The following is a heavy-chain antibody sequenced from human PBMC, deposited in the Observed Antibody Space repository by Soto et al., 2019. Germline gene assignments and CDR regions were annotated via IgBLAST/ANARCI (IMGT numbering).Heavy chain of an antibody. D-gene: IGHD4-17*01. V-gene: IGHV4-39*01. CDR2: IYYSGST. Sequence: QLQLQESGPGLVKPSETLSLTCTVSGGSISSSSYYWGWIRQPPGKGLEWIGSIYYSGSTYYNPSLKSRVTISVDTSKNQFSLKLSSVTAADTAVYYCARRPSTTVDYFDYWGQGTLVTVSS. J-gene: IGHJ4*02. CDR3: ARRPSTTVDYFDY. CDR1: GGSISSSSYY.